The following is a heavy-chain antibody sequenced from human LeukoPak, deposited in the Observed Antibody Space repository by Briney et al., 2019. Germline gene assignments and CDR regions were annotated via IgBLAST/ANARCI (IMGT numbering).Heavy chain of an antibody. V-gene: IGHV1-18*01. Sequence: ASVKVSRKASGYTFTSYGISWVRQAPGQGLEWMGWITASNGNTEYAQNLQGRVTMTTDTSTSTAYMELRSLRSDDTAVYYCARGGPWEAARPPDYWGQGTLVTVSS. CDR2: ITASNGNT. J-gene: IGHJ4*02. CDR3: ARGGPWEAARPPDY. CDR1: GYTFTSYG. D-gene: IGHD6-6*01.